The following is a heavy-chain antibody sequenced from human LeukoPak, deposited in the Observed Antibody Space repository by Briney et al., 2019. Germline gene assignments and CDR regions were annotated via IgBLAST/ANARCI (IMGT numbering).Heavy chain of an antibody. D-gene: IGHD3-3*01. CDR1: GFTFSSYW. CDR2: IKQDGSEK. V-gene: IGHV3-7*01. CDR3: ARAGGYYHFDY. J-gene: IGHJ4*02. Sequence: GGSLRLSCAASGFTFSSYWLTWVRQAPGKGLEWVANIKQDGSEKYYVDSVKGRFTISRDNSKNTLYLQMNSLRAEDTAVYYCARAGGYYHFDYWGQGTLVTVSS.